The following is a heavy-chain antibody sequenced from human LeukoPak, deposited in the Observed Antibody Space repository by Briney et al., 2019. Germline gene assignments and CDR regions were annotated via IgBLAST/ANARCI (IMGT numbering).Heavy chain of an antibody. J-gene: IGHJ4*02. V-gene: IGHV4-39*01. D-gene: IGHD6-6*01. CDR3: ARSRAARLGY. CDR2: IYYSGST. CDR1: GGSISSSSYY. Sequence: SETLSLTCTVSGGSISSSSYYWGWIRQPPGKGLEWIGSIYYSGSTYYNPSLKSRVTISVDTSKNQFSLKLSSVTAADTAVYYCARSRAARLGYWGQGTLVTVSS.